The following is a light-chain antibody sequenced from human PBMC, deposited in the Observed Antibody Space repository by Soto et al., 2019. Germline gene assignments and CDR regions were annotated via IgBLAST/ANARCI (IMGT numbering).Light chain of an antibody. CDR3: GTWDSSLSADV. CDR1: SSNIGNNY. Sequence: QPVLKRPPSVTGAPLRKVPISCYGSSSNIGNNYVSWYQQLPGTAPKLLIYENNKRPSGIPDRFSGSKSGTSATLGIAGLQTGDEADYYCGTWDSSLSADVFGTGSKVT. J-gene: IGLJ1*01. V-gene: IGLV1-51*02. CDR2: ENN.